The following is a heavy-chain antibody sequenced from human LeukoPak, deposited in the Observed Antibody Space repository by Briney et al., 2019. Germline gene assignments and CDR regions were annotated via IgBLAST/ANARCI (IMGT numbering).Heavy chain of an antibody. J-gene: IGHJ3*02. D-gene: IGHD3-22*01. CDR1: GFTFSSSA. CDR2: ISGSGGST. Sequence: PGGSLRLSCAASGFTFSSSAMSWVRQAPGEGLEWISTISGSGGSTYYADSVKGRFTISRDNSKNTLYLQMNSLRAEDTAVYYCARDYDSSGYYGRDAFDIWGQGTMVTVSS. CDR3: ARDYDSSGYYGRDAFDI. V-gene: IGHV3-23*01.